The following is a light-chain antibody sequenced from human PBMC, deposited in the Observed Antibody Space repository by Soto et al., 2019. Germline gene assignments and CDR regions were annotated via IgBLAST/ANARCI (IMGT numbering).Light chain of an antibody. CDR1: QTVSRS. J-gene: IGKJ1*01. CDR2: GAS. V-gene: IGKV3-20*01. Sequence: EVGLKQSPATLSVSPGERATLSCRASQTVSRSLAWYQQKPGQAPRLLIYGASTRATGIPGRFSGSGSGTDFTLTISSLEPEDFAVYYCQQYGSSPTWTFGQGTKVDI. CDR3: QQYGSSPTWT.